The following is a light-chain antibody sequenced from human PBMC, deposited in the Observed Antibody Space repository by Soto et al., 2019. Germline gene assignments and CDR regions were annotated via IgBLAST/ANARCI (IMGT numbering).Light chain of an antibody. V-gene: IGKV3-20*01. Sequence: IGLKQSPGTLSLSPGERATLSCRASQTLSNSFIAWYQQKPGQAPRLLIYDTSSRATGVPDRYSASGSGADFTLTISRLEPEDFAVYHCQQYSSSPRTFGQGT. J-gene: IGKJ5*01. CDR2: DTS. CDR3: QQYSSSPRT. CDR1: QTLSNSF.